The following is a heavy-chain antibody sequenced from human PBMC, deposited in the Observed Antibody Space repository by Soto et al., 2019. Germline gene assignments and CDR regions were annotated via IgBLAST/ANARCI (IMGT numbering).Heavy chain of an antibody. CDR3: AKVALGCSGGSCYYFDY. CDR2: ISGSGGST. V-gene: IGHV3-23*01. J-gene: IGHJ4*02. CDR1: GFTFSSYA. Sequence: VQLLESGGGLVQPGGSLRLSCAASGFTFSSYAMSWVRQAPGKGLEWVSAISGSGGSTYYADSVKGRFTISRDNSKNTLYLQMNSLRAEDTAVYYCAKVALGCSGGSCYYFDYWGQGTLVTVSS. D-gene: IGHD2-15*01.